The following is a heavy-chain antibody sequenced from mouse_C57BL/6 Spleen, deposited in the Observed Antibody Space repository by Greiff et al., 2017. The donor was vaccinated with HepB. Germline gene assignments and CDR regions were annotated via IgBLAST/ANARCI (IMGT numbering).Heavy chain of an antibody. V-gene: IGHV1-69*01. Sequence: QVQLQQPGAELVMPGASVKLSCKASGYTFTSYWMHWVKQRPGQGLEWIGEIDPSDSYTNYNQKFKGKSTLTLDKSSSKAYMQLSSLTSEDSAVYYCARACSSGTGFAYWGQGTLVTVSA. CDR2: IDPSDSYT. J-gene: IGHJ3*01. D-gene: IGHD3-2*02. CDR3: ARACSSGTGFAY. CDR1: GYTFTSYW.